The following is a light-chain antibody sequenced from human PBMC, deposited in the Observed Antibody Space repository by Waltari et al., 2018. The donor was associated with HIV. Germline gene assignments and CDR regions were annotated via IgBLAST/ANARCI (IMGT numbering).Light chain of an antibody. CDR2: EVS. CDR3: CSYAGRDVV. V-gene: IGLV2-23*02. J-gene: IGLJ2*01. Sequence: QSALTQPASVSGSPGQSITISCTGTSSAVGSYNLVSWYQQHPGKAPKLMIYEVSKRPSGVSNRFSGSKSGNTASLTISGLQAEDEADYYCCSYAGRDVVFGGGTKLTVL. CDR1: SSAVGSYNL.